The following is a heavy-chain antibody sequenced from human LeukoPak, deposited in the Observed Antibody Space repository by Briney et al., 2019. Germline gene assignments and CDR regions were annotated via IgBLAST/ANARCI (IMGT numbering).Heavy chain of an antibody. CDR2: IGANSAI. Sequence: GGSLRLSCAASGFTFSDYSMNWVRQAPGKGLEWVSYIGANSAIYYADSVKGRFTISRDNAKNSLSLQMNSLRDDDTAVYYCAREVYYGAFDIWGQGTMVTVSS. J-gene: IGHJ3*02. CDR1: GFTFSDYS. V-gene: IGHV3-48*02. D-gene: IGHD3-10*01. CDR3: AREVYYGAFDI.